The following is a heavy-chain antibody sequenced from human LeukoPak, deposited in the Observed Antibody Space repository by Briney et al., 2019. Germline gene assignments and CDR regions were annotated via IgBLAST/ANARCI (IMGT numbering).Heavy chain of an antibody. V-gene: IGHV1-24*01. Sequence: ASVKVSCKVSGYTLTELSMHWVRQAPGKGLEWMGGFNPEDGETIYAQKSQGRVTMTEDTSTDTAYMELSSLRSEDTAVYYCATQFLMAELDRFDPWGQGTLVTVSS. CDR3: ATQFLMAELDRFDP. CDR2: FNPEDGET. D-gene: IGHD1-7*01. J-gene: IGHJ5*02. CDR1: GYTLTELS.